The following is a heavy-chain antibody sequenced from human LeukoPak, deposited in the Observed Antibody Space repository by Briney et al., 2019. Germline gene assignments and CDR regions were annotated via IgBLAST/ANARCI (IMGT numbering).Heavy chain of an antibody. CDR1: GGSISTYF. Sequence: SETLSLTCTVSGGSISTYFWSWIRQPPGKGLEWIGYIYYSGSTYYNPSLKSRVTISVDTSKNQFSLKLSSVTAADTAVYYCARDARVGYYYYYMDVWGKGTTVTVSS. CDR2: IYYSGST. D-gene: IGHD6-6*01. J-gene: IGHJ6*03. V-gene: IGHV4-59*12. CDR3: ARDARVGYYYYYMDV.